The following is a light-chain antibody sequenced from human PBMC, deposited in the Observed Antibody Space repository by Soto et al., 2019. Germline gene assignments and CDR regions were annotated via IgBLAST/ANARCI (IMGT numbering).Light chain of an antibody. J-gene: IGKJ1*01. CDR3: QQYYSTPLA. Sequence: DIVMTQSPDSLAVSLGERATINCKSSQSVLYSSNNKNYLAWYQQKPRQPPKLLIYWASTRESGVPDRFSGSASGTDRTLTISSLQAEDVAVYYCQQYYSTPLAFGQGTKVEIK. V-gene: IGKV4-1*01. CDR1: QSVLYSSNNKNY. CDR2: WAS.